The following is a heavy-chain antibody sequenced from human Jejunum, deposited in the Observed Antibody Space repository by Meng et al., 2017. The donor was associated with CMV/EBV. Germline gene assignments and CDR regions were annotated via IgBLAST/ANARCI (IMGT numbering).Heavy chain of an antibody. V-gene: IGHV4-61*02. J-gene: IGHJ4*02. CDR2: MYSSGST. CDR3: ARMTGTNYFDY. D-gene: IGHD3-9*01. Sequence: QVQLQESGPGLVKPPQTLSLTGIVSGGSVSSASYLWSWIRQPAGKGLEGIGRMYSSGSTYYNPSLKSRLTMSIDTSKNQFSLELSSVTAAVTAVYYCARMTGTNYFDYWGQGTLVTVSS. CDR1: GGSVSSASYL.